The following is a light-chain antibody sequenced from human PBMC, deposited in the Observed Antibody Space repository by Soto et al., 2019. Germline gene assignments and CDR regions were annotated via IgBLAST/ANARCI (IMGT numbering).Light chain of an antibody. Sequence: EILLTQSPGTLSLSPGERATLSCRASQSVSSNYLAWYQQKPGQAPRLLIFGASSRASGIPDRFSGSGSGTDFTLTIGRLEPEDFAVYYCQQYGRSPATFGQGTKVDIK. J-gene: IGKJ1*01. CDR1: QSVSSNY. CDR2: GAS. V-gene: IGKV3-20*01. CDR3: QQYGRSPAT.